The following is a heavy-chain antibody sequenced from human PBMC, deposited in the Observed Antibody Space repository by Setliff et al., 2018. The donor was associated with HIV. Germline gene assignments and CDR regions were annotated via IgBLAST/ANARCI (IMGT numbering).Heavy chain of an antibody. V-gene: IGHV3-30*04. CDR3: ASSYPNYNYGNYDFWSGSYRDAFDI. D-gene: IGHD3-3*01. J-gene: IGHJ3*02. CDR1: AFTFRDYN. CDR2: ISYDGNKK. Sequence: LRLSCAASAFTFRDYNIHWVRQAPGKGLEWVAFISYDGNKKYYADSVKGRFTISRDNSKNTLYLQLDSLRTEDTAVYYCASSYPNYNYGNYDFWSGSYRDAFDIWGQGTMVTVSS.